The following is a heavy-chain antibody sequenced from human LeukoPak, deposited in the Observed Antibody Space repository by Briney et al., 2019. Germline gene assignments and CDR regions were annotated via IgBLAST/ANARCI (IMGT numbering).Heavy chain of an antibody. CDR3: ARGSSGYSGYDLFPYCFDY. CDR1: GGSISSYY. Sequence: SETLSLTCTVSGGSISSYYWSWIRQPPGKGLEWIGYIYYSGSTNYNPSLKSRVTISVDTSKNQFSLKLSSVTAADTAVYYCARGSSGYSGYDLFPYCFDYWGQGTLVTVSS. CDR2: IYYSGST. J-gene: IGHJ4*02. D-gene: IGHD5-12*01. V-gene: IGHV4-59*12.